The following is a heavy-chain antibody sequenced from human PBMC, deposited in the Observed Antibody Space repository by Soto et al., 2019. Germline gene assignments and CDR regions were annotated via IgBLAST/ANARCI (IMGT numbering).Heavy chain of an antibody. V-gene: IGHV1-18*01. Sequence: QVQLVQSGAEVKKPGASVKVSCKASGYSFSSYAISWVRQAPGQGLEWMGWISAHNGKTNYPQKLQSRVTMTTDTSTSKAYMVLRSLRSDDKAVYFCARVDTARVTASYWGQGTLVTVSS. CDR2: ISAHNGKT. CDR1: GYSFSSYA. CDR3: ARVDTARVTASY. D-gene: IGHD5-18*01. J-gene: IGHJ4*02.